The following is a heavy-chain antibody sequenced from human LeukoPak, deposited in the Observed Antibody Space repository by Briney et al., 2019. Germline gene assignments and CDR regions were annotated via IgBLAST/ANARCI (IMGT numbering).Heavy chain of an antibody. D-gene: IGHD1-26*01. CDR2: ISSSGSTI. CDR3: ASLRAGATTLNAFDI. CDR1: RFTISSYA. V-gene: IGHV3-48*03. J-gene: IGHJ3*02. Sequence: EAGGSLRLSCAASRFTISSYAMSWVRQAPGKGLEWVSYISSSGSTIYYADSVKGRFTISRDNAKNSLYLQMNSLRAEDTAVYYCASLRAGATTLNAFDIWGQGTMVTVSS.